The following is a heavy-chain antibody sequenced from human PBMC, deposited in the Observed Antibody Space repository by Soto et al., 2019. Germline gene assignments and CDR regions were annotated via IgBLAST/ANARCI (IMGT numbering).Heavy chain of an antibody. CDR3: ARQLGRTGTNGFDY. D-gene: IGHD1-7*01. CDR2: IDPSDSYT. CDR1: GYRFTGYW. Sequence: VESLSTSCKGSGYRFTGYWIIWVRQMPGKGLEWMGRIDPSDSYTNYSPSFQGHVTISADKSISTAYLQWSSLKASDTAMYYCARQLGRTGTNGFDYWGQGTMVTVSS. J-gene: IGHJ4*02. V-gene: IGHV5-10-1*01.